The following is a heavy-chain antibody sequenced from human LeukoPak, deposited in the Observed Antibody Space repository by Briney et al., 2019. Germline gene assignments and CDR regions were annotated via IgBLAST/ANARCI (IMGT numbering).Heavy chain of an antibody. D-gene: IGHD2-2*01. V-gene: IGHV3-48*02. CDR2: IRTTAEGAKYA. J-gene: IGHJ4*02. Sequence: GGSLRHSPADSGFTFSISVGCWVRQAPGKGLEWISNIRTTAEGAKYAYYADSVKGRVTISRDDGKNTLYLHMNSLRDDDTAVYYCAADHRYASDDWGQGILVTVSS. CDR1: GFTFSISV. CDR3: AADHRYASDD.